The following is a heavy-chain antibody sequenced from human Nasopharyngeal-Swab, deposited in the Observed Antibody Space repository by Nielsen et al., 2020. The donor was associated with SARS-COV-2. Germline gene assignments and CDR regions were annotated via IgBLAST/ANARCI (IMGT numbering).Heavy chain of an antibody. J-gene: IGHJ4*02. D-gene: IGHD3-10*01. Sequence: VGHAPGKGLEWVSGSHSNSLTEYAGSVKGRFTTSRDNSKNTLHLQMNSLRAEDTAVYYCAKDLRDDAGWAFDYWGQGTVVTVSS. CDR2: SHSNSLT. V-gene: IGHV3-23*01. CDR3: AKDLRDDAGWAFDY.